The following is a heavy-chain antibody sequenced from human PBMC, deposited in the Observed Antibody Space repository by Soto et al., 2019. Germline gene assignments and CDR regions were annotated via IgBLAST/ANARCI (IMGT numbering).Heavy chain of an antibody. CDR3: ATLYYDFWSSYPRHNWFDP. CDR2: FDPEDGET. D-gene: IGHD3-3*01. J-gene: IGHJ5*02. CDR1: GYTLTELS. Sequence: ASVKVSCKXSGYTLTELSMHWVRQAPGKGLEWMGGFDPEDGETIYAQKFQGRVTMTEDTSTDTAYMELSSLRSEDTAVYYCATLYYDFWSSYPRHNWFDPWGQGTLVTVSS. V-gene: IGHV1-24*01.